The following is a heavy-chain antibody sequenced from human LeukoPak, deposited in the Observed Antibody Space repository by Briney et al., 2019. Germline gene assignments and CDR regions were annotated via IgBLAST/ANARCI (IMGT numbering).Heavy chain of an antibody. CDR1: RFTFSNYV. D-gene: IGHD3-10*02. Sequence: PGRSLRLSCAASRFTFSNYVMHWVRQAPGKGLEWVAVISYDGSDKYYADSVKGRFTISRDNSKNTLYLQMNSLRAEDTAVYYCAELGITMIGGVWGKGTTVTISS. CDR2: ISYDGSDK. CDR3: AELGITMIGGV. J-gene: IGHJ6*04. V-gene: IGHV3-30*18.